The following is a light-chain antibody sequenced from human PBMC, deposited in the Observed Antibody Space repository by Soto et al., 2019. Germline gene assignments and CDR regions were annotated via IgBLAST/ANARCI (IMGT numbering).Light chain of an antibody. CDR2: DNS. V-gene: IGLV1-44*01. J-gene: IGLJ3*02. CDR1: SSDIGSNP. Sequence: QSVLTQPPSASGTPGQRVSISCSGSSSDIGSNPVSWYQQLPGTAPKLLIYDNSDRPSGVPDRFSGSKSGTSASLAISGLQSEDEADYYCASWDDRRYGGVFGGGTKLTVI. CDR3: ASWDDRRYGGV.